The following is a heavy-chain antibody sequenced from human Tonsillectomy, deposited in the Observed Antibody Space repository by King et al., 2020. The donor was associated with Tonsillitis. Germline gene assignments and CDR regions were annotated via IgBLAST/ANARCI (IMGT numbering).Heavy chain of an antibody. Sequence: VQLQESGPGLVKPSETLSLTCTVSGGSVNNYYWGWIRQPPGKGLEWIGNVYDSGRTIYNPSLKSRVSISVDTSKNQFSLKVTSVTAADSAVYFCARVGGDXGDHNDLDVWGQXTTVIVSS. CDR1: GGSVNNYY. D-gene: IGHD2-21*02. CDR3: ARVGGDXGDHNDLDV. J-gene: IGHJ6*02. CDR2: VYDSGRT. V-gene: IGHV4-59*02.